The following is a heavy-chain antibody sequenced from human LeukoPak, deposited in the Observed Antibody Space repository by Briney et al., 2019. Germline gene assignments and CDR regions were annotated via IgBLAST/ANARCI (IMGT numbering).Heavy chain of an antibody. J-gene: IGHJ4*02. V-gene: IGHV4-38-2*01. CDR3: ARRSGFGELSVDY. Sequence: SETLSLTCAVSGYSISSGYYWGWIRQPPGKGLEWIGSIYHSGSTYYNPSLKSRVTISVDTSKNQFSLKLSSVTAADTAAYYCARRSGFGELSVDYWGQGTLVTVSS. CDR2: IYHSGST. D-gene: IGHD3-10*01. CDR1: GYSISSGYY.